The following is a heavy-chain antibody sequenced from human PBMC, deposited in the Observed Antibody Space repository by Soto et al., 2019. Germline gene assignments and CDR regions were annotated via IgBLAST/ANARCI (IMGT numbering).Heavy chain of an antibody. CDR3: AKNPGYYYDSTGYHFDY. Sequence: PGGSLILSCAAAECTFINYAMSWVRKAQGKGLEWVSAISYGGGTTYYADSVKGRFTISRDNSKNTLYLQMNSLRAEDTAVYYCAKNPGYYYDSTGYHFDYWGQGTLVTVSS. D-gene: IGHD3-22*01. CDR1: ECTFINYA. CDR2: ISYGGGTT. J-gene: IGHJ4*02. V-gene: IGHV3-23*01.